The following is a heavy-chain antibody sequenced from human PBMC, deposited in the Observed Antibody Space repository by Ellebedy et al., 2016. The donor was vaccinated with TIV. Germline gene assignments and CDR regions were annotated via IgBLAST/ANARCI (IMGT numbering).Heavy chain of an antibody. J-gene: IGHJ4*02. CDR1: GFNFSTYT. CDR3: TRGTPNVVVTAGGFDY. V-gene: IGHV3-30-3*01. D-gene: IGHD2-21*02. CDR2: ISYDGSNK. Sequence: PGGSLRLSCAASGFNFSTYTIHWVRQTPGKGLEWVAVISYDGSNKYYADSVKGRFNISSDNSKNPLYLQMNSLRPADTAVYYYTRGTPNVVVTAGGFDYWGQGTLVTVSS.